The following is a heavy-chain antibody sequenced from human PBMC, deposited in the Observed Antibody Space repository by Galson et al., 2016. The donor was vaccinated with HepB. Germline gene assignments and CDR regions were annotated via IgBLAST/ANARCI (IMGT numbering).Heavy chain of an antibody. CDR3: AKPHTSGWLTSFDH. D-gene: IGHD6-19*01. J-gene: IGHJ4*02. V-gene: IGHV3-23*01. CDR2: LRLSGSIT. Sequence: SLRLSCAASGFAFSSYAVNWVRQAPGKRLEWIASLRLSGSITHYSDSVRGRFTTSRDNSKNTAYLEMNSLRADDTAIYYCAKPHTSGWLTSFDHWGQGNLVTVSS. CDR1: GFAFSSYA.